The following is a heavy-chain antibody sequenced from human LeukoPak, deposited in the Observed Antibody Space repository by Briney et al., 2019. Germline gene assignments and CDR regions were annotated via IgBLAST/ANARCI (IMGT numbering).Heavy chain of an antibody. CDR3: AKATGYSNYFGY. V-gene: IGHV3-9*01. CDR2: ISWNSGSI. Sequence: GGSLRLSCAASGFTFDDYAMHWVRQAPGKGLEWVSGISWNSGSIGYADSVKGRFTISRDNSKNTLYLQMNSLRAEDTAVYYCAKATGYSNYFGYWGQGTLVTVSS. CDR1: GFTFDDYA. D-gene: IGHD5-18*01. J-gene: IGHJ4*02.